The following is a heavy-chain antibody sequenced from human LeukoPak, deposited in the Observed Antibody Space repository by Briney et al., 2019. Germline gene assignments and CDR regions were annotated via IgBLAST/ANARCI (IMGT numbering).Heavy chain of an antibody. D-gene: IGHD2-2*01. CDR2: MNPNSGNT. CDR3: ARAYQPNLSNYYYYNMDV. CDR1: VYTFTSYD. Sequence: SVKVSCKASVYTFTSYDINWVRQATGQGHEWMGWMNPNSGNTGYAQKFQGRVTMTRNSSISTAYMELSSLRSEDTAVYYCARAYQPNLSNYYYYNMDVWGKGTTVTVSS. V-gene: IGHV1-8*01. J-gene: IGHJ6*03.